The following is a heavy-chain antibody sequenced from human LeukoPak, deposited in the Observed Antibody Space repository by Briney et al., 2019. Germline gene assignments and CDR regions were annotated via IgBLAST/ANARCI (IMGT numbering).Heavy chain of an antibody. V-gene: IGHV3-30*18. CDR1: GFTFSSYA. CDR2: VSYDGSNK. D-gene: IGHD4-17*01. J-gene: IGHJ4*02. CDR3: AKDWTTVTTFFDY. Sequence: GRSLRLSCAASGFTFSSYAMHWVRQAPGKGLEWVAVVSYDGSNKYYADSVKGRFTISRDNSKNTLYLQMNSLRAEDTAVYYCAKDWTTVTTFFDYWGQGTLVTVSS.